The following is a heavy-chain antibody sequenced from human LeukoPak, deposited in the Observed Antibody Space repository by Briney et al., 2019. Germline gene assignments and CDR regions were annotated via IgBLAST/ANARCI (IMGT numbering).Heavy chain of an antibody. V-gene: IGHV3-64*04. CDR2: ISSNGGST. CDR1: GFTFSSYA. Sequence: PGGSLRLSCSASGFTFSSYAMHWVRQAPGKGLEYVSAISSNGGSTYYADSVKGRFTISRDNSKNTLYLQMNGLRADDTAVYYCARVQVSSWYSASGSWGQGTLVTVSS. D-gene: IGHD6-13*01. CDR3: ARVQVSSWYSASGS. J-gene: IGHJ5*02.